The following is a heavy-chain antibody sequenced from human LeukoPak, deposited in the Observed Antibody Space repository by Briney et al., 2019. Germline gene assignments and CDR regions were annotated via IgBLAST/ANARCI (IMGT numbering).Heavy chain of an antibody. CDR2: IYSGGST. CDR3: ARASTDYYDSSGYLIYYFDY. Sequence: GGSLRLSCAASGFTVSSNYMSWVRQAPGRGLEWVSVIYSGGSTYYADSVKGRFTISRDNSKNTLYLQMNSLRAEDTAVYYCARASTDYYDSSGYLIYYFDYWGQGTLVTVSS. CDR1: GFTVSSNY. J-gene: IGHJ4*02. V-gene: IGHV3-53*01. D-gene: IGHD3-22*01.